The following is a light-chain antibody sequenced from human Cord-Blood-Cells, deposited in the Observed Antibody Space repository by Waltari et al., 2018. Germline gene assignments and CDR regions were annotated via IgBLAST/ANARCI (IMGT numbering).Light chain of an antibody. CDR3: GSYTSSSTLG. CDR2: DVS. CDR1: SSDVGGYNY. Sequence: QSALTQPASVSGSPGQSITISCTGTSSDVGGYNYVSWYQQHPGKAPKLMIYDVSNPPSGVSNRFAGSKSGNTASLTSSGSQAEDGAEYYCGSYTSSSTLGFGGWTKLTVL. J-gene: IGLJ3*02. V-gene: IGLV2-14*03.